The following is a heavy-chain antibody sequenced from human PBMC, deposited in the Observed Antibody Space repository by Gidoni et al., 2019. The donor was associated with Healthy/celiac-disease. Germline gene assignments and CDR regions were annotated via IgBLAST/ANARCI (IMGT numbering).Heavy chain of an antibody. J-gene: IGHJ4*02. CDR1: GRTFSSYA. D-gene: IGHD2-2*01. CDR2: IIPIFGTA. V-gene: IGHV1-69*01. CDR3: ARRGVASCFDY. Sequence: QVQLVKSGTEGKKPGSSVKVSRTASGRTFSSYAISGVRKAPGQGLEWMGGIIPIFGTAIYAQQFQGRVTITADESTSTAYMELSSLRSEDTAVYYCARRGVASCFDYWGQGTLVTVSS.